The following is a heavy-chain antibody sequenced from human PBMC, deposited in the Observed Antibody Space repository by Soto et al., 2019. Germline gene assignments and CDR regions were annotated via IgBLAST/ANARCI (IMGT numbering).Heavy chain of an antibody. CDR1: GGSFSGYY. Sequence: SETLSLTCAVYGGSFSGYYWSWIRQPPGKGLEWIGEINHSGSTNYNPSLKSRVTISVDTSKSQFSLKLSSVTAADTAVYYCARIVVVPAAIRLGYYYYYGMDVWGQGTTVTVSS. CDR2: INHSGST. V-gene: IGHV4-34*01. D-gene: IGHD2-2*02. J-gene: IGHJ6*02. CDR3: ARIVVVPAAIRLGYYYYYGMDV.